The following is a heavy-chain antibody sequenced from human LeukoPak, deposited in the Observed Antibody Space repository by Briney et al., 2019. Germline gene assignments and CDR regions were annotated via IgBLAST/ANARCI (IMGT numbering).Heavy chain of an antibody. Sequence: GGSLRLSCAASGFTFSTYGMTWVRQAPGKGLEWVSSISGSGGSTYYADSVKGRFTISRDNAKNSLYLQMNSLRAEDTAVYYCARAVYSGSYSPFDYWGQGTLVTVSS. CDR3: ARAVYSGSYSPFDY. D-gene: IGHD1-26*01. CDR2: ISGSGGST. V-gene: IGHV3-23*01. J-gene: IGHJ4*02. CDR1: GFTFSTYG.